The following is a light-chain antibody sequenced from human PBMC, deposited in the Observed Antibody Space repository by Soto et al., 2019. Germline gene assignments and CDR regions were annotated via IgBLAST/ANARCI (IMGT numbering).Light chain of an antibody. V-gene: IGLV2-14*03. J-gene: IGLJ1*01. CDR2: DVS. Sequence: QSVLTQPASVSGSPGQSITISCTATSGDISGYNYVSWYQQHPGKAPKFMIYDVSNRPSGVSNRFSGSKSGNTASLTISGLQAEDEADYYCISYSSSTTLVVFGAGTKVTVL. CDR1: SGDISGYNY. CDR3: ISYSSSTTLVV.